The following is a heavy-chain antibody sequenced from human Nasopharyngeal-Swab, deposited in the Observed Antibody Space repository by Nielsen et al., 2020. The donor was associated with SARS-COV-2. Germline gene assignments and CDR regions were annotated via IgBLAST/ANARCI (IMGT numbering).Heavy chain of an antibody. J-gene: IGHJ5*02. CDR3: ARVSSSSTTNWFDP. D-gene: IGHD6-6*01. CDR2: ISYDGSNK. Sequence: WIRQPPGKGLEWVAVISYDGSNKYYADSVKGRFTISRDNPRNTLYLQMNSLRAEDTAVYYCARVSSSSTTNWFDPWGQGTLVTVSS. V-gene: IGHV3-30*03.